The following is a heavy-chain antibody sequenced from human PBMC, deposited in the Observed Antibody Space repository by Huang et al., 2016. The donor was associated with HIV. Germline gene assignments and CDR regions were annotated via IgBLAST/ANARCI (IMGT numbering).Heavy chain of an antibody. CDR3: AKESRWFSDFDH. Sequence: QVHLVESGGGVVQPGGSLRLSCAASGFKLSGFGRHWVRQAPGKGLEWGAVSSYDGKSQFYTDSVKGRFTISRDNSDNTLSLQMKGLRPDDTAVYYCAKESRWFSDFDHWGQGVLVSVSS. CDR2: SSYDGKSQ. J-gene: IGHJ4*02. V-gene: IGHV3-30*18. D-gene: IGHD2-15*01. CDR1: GFKLSGFG.